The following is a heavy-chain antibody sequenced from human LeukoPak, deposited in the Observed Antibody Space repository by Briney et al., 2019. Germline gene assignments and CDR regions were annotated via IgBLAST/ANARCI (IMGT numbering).Heavy chain of an antibody. CDR2: INPSGGST. V-gene: IGHV1-46*03. CDR3: ARLTTVVTPGAFDI. J-gene: IGHJ3*02. Sequence: ASVKVSCKASGNTFTTYYMHWVRQAPGQGLESMGIINPSGGSTSYAQKFQGRVTMTRDTSTSTVYMELSSLRSEDTAVYYCARLTTVVTPGAFDIWGQGTMVTVSS. CDR1: GNTFTTYY. D-gene: IGHD4-23*01.